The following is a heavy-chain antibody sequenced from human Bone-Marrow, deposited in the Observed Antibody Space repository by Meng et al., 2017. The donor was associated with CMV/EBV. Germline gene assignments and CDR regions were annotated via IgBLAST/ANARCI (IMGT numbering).Heavy chain of an antibody. V-gene: IGHV3-7*01. D-gene: IGHD2-2*01. Sequence: GESLKISCKGSGFTFSRYWMSWVRQAPGKGLEWVANIRQDEGAKFYMDSVRGRFTVSRDNAKNTLYLQMNSLRAEDTAVYYCASDTRDCSSTSCPDAFEIWGQGTMVTVSS. CDR2: IRQDEGAK. J-gene: IGHJ3*02. CDR3: ASDTRDCSSTSCPDAFEI. CDR1: GFTFSRYW.